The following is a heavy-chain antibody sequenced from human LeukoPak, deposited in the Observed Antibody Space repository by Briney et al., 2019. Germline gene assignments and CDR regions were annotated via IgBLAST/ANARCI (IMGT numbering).Heavy chain of an antibody. Sequence: SETLSLTCTVSGGSISSYYWSWIRQPAGKGLEWIGRIYTSGSTNYNPSLKSRVTMSVDTSKNQFSLKLSSVTAADTAVYYCARDLLVGATTWFDPWGQGTLVTVSS. V-gene: IGHV4-4*07. CDR1: GGSISSYY. J-gene: IGHJ5*02. D-gene: IGHD1-26*01. CDR2: IYTSGST. CDR3: ARDLLVGATTWFDP.